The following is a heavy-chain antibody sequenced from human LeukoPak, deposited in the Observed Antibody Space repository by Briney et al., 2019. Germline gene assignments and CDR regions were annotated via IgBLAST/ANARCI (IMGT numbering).Heavy chain of an antibody. D-gene: IGHD1-14*01. CDR1: GGTFSSYA. Sequence: ASVKVSCKASGGTFSSYAISWVRQATGQGLEWMGRIIPILGIANYAQKFQGRVTITADKSTSTAYMELSSLRSEDTAVYYCARDFDLRISHKSNQYGMDVWGQGTTVTVSS. CDR2: IIPILGIA. V-gene: IGHV1-69*04. CDR3: ARDFDLRISHKSNQYGMDV. J-gene: IGHJ6*02.